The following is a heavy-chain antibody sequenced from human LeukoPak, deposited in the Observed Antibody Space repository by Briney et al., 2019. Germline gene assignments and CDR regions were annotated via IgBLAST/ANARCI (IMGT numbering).Heavy chain of an antibody. CDR3: ARGHCSGGSCLSHYFDY. CDR1: GGSFSGYY. CDR2: INHSGST. Sequence: SETLSLTCAVYGGSFSGYYWSWIRQTPGKGLEWIGEINHSGSTNYNPSLKSRVTISVDTSKNQFSLKLSSVTAADTAVYYCARGHCSGGSCLSHYFDYWGQGTLVTVSS. V-gene: IGHV4-34*01. J-gene: IGHJ4*02. D-gene: IGHD2-15*01.